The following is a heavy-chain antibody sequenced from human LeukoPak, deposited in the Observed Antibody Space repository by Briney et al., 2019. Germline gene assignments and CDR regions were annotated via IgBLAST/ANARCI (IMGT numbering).Heavy chain of an antibody. J-gene: IGHJ3*01. CDR3: ARGGEGYNDDAFEV. D-gene: IGHD5-24*01. V-gene: IGHV4-59*11. CDR1: GDSIRSHY. CDR2: IYNSATT. Sequence: SETLSLTCTVSGDSIRSHYCAWIRQSPGKGLEWIGHIYNSATTDYNPSFKSRVTISLDTSKKQFSLKMTSVTALDSAVYYCARGGEGYNDDAFEVWGLGTAVTVFS.